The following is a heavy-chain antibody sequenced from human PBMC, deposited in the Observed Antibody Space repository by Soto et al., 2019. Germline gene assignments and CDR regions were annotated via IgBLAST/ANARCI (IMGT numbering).Heavy chain of an antibody. CDR3: ARGGEIVVVVSTTGRYFDY. J-gene: IGHJ4*02. CDR2: INHSGST. Sequence: QVQLQQWGAGLLKPSETLSLTCAVYGGSFSGYYWTWIRQPPGKGLEWFGEINHSGSTNYNPSLNSQVTISVDTSKNQFSLKLSSVNAADTAVYYCARGGEIVVVVSTTGRYFDYWGQGTLVTVSS. V-gene: IGHV4-34*01. CDR1: GGSFSGYY. D-gene: IGHD2-15*01.